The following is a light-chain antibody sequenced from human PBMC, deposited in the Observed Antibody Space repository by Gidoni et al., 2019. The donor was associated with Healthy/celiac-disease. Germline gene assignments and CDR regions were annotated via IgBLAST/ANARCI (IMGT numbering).Light chain of an antibody. CDR3: SSYAGSNNWVV. Sequence: QSALTQPPSAPGSPGQSFTISCTGTSSDVGGYNYVSWYQQHPGKAPKLMIYEVSKRPSGVPDRFSGSKSGNTASLTVSGLQAEDEADYYCSSYAGSNNWVVFGGGTKLTVL. CDR2: EVS. CDR1: SSDVGGYNY. V-gene: IGLV2-8*01. J-gene: IGLJ2*01.